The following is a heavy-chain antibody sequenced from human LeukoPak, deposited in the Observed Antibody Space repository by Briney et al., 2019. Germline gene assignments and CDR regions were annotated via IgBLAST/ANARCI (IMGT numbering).Heavy chain of an antibody. V-gene: IGHV3-33*01. J-gene: IGHJ6*02. CDR2: IWYDGSNK. Sequence: GGSLRLSCAASGFTFSSYGMHWVRQAPGKGLEWVAVIWYDGSNKYYADSVKGRFTISRDNSKNTLYLQMNSLRAGDTAVYYCARDRIQLWRYGMDVWGQGTTVTVSS. D-gene: IGHD5-18*01. CDR3: ARDRIQLWRYGMDV. CDR1: GFTFSSYG.